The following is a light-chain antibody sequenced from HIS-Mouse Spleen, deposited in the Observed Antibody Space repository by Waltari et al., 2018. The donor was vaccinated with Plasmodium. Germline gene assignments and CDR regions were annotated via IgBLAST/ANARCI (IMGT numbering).Light chain of an antibody. CDR1: SSDVGGYNY. CDR3: SSYTSSSTVV. CDR2: DVS. V-gene: IGLV2-14*03. Sequence: QSALTQPASVSGSPGQSITISCTGTSSDVGGYNYVSWYQPHPGKAPKPMIYDVSNRPSGVSNRFSGSKSGNTASLTISGLQAEDEADYYCSSYTSSSTVVFGGGTKLTVL. J-gene: IGLJ2*01.